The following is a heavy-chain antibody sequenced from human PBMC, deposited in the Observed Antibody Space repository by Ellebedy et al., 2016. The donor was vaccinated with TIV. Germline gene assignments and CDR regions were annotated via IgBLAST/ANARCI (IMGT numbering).Heavy chain of an antibody. D-gene: IGHD2/OR15-2a*01. J-gene: IGHJ4*02. Sequence: ASVKVSCKASGYTFSGYYIHWVRQAPGQGLEWVGWINPNSGYTNYAQKFQGRVTMTRDTSITTAYMDLSRLRNDDTALYYCARDAGHGSTTGCQIAATAASGFIDYWGQGTLLIVSS. CDR1: GYTFSGYY. CDR3: ARDAGHGSTTGCQIAATAASGFIDY. V-gene: IGHV1-2*02. CDR2: INPNSGYT.